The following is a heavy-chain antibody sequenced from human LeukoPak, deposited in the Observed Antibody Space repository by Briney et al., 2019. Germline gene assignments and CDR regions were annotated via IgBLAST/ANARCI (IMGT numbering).Heavy chain of an antibody. CDR2: IRYDGSNK. Sequence: GGSLRLSCAASGFTFSSYDMHWVRQAPGKGLEWVAFIRYDGSNKYYADSVKGRFTISRDNSKNTLYLQMNSLRAEDTAVYYCAKRLNWNYESSAFDIWGQGTMVTVSS. V-gene: IGHV3-30*02. CDR1: GFTFSSYD. CDR3: AKRLNWNYESSAFDI. D-gene: IGHD1-7*01. J-gene: IGHJ3*02.